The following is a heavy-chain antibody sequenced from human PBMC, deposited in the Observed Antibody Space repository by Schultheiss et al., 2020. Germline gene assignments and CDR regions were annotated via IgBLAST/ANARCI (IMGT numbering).Heavy chain of an antibody. V-gene: IGHV3-66*04. D-gene: IGHD2-15*01. CDR2: IYSGGST. Sequence: GGSLRLSCAASGFTVSSNYMSWVRQAPGKGLEWVSVIYSGGSTYYADSVKGRFTISRDDSKNTLYLQMNSLKTEDTAVYYCTTRFLVVVAADFGYWGQGTLVTVSS. J-gene: IGHJ4*02. CDR1: GFTVSSNY. CDR3: TTRFLVVVAADFGY.